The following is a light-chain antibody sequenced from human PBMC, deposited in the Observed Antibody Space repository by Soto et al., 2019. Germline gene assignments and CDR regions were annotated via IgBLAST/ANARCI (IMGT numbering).Light chain of an antibody. Sequence: DIQMTQSPSSLSASVGDRVTITCRASQGISNYLAWYQQKPGKAPKLLIYAASTLLSGVPSRFSGSGSGTDFTRTISSLQPEDVATYDWQKYNTGPPDTFGQGTKLEIK. CDR1: QGISNY. J-gene: IGKJ2*01. CDR2: AAS. V-gene: IGKV1-27*01. CDR3: QKYNTGPPDT.